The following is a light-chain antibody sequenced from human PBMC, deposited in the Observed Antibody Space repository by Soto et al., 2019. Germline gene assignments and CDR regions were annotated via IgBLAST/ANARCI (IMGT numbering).Light chain of an antibody. CDR1: QSISIW. CDR2: RAS. Sequence: DIQMTQSPSTLSASVGDRVTITCRASQSISIWLAWYQQKPGKATKLLIYRASSLESGVPSRFSGSGSGTEFTLTISSLQPDDFASYYCQQYNSYWTFGQGTKVDIK. J-gene: IGKJ1*01. CDR3: QQYNSYWT. V-gene: IGKV1-5*03.